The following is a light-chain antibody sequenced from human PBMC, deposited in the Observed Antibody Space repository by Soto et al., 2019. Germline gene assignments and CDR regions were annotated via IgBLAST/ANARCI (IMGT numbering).Light chain of an antibody. V-gene: IGLV2-8*01. CDR2: EVS. CDR1: SSDVGGYNY. Sequence: QSALTQPPSASGSPGQSVTISCTGTSSDVGGYNYISWYQQHPGKAPKLMIYEVSQRPSGVPDRFSGSKSGNTASLTVSGLQAEDEADYYCSSFAGNNNRGVFGSWTKLTVL. J-gene: IGLJ1*01. CDR3: SSFAGNNNRGV.